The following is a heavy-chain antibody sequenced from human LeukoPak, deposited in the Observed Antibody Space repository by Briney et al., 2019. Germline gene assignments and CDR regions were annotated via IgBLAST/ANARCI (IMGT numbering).Heavy chain of an antibody. CDR1: GDSVSSNSAA. V-gene: IGHV6-1*01. CDR2: TYYRSKWYN. Sequence: SQTLSLTCAISGDSVSSNSAAWNWIRQSPSRGLEWPGRTYYRSKWYNDYAVSVKSRITINPDTSKNQFSLQLNSVTPEDTAVYYCAREYYDSSGYLIRYYFDYWGQGTLVTVSS. J-gene: IGHJ4*02. CDR3: AREYYDSSGYLIRYYFDY. D-gene: IGHD3-22*01.